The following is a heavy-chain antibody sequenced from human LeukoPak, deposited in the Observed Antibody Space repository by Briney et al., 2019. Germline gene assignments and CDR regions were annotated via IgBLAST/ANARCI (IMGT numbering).Heavy chain of an antibody. CDR2: IYYSGST. CDR1: GGSISSSSYY. D-gene: IGHD6-6*01. CDR3: AKDLGIAARPDY. Sequence: ASETLSLTCTVSGGSISSSSYYWGWIRQPPGKGLEWIGSIYYSGSTYYNPSLKSRATISVDTSKNQFSLKLSSVTAADTAVYYCAKDLGIAARPDYWGQETLLTVSS. J-gene: IGHJ4*02. V-gene: IGHV4-39*07.